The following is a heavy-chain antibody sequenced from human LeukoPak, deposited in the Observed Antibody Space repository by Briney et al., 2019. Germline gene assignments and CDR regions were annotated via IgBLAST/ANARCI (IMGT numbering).Heavy chain of an antibody. J-gene: IGHJ4*02. CDR2: IKSDGSEK. CDR1: GFTFSNYW. D-gene: IGHD5/OR15-5a*01. V-gene: IGHV3-7*01. CDR3: VRDVYGPSDY. Sequence: GGSLRLSCAASGFTFSNYWMIWVRQSPEKRLEWVARIKSDGSEKYYVDSVKGRFTISRDNAKNSLYLQLNSLRVEDTAVYYCVRDVYGPSDYWGQGTLVTVSS.